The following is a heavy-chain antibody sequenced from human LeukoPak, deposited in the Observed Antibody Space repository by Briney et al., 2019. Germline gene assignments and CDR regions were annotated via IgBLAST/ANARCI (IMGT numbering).Heavy chain of an antibody. CDR2: IYYSGST. J-gene: IGHJ4*02. CDR3: ARDLIYYDTVSYFDY. Sequence: PSQTLSLTCTVSGGSISSGDYYWSWIRQPPGKGLEWIGYIYYSGSTYYNPSLKSRVTISVDTSKNQFSLKLSSVTAADTAVYYCARDLIYYDTVSYFDYWGQGTLVTVSS. CDR1: GGSISSGDYY. V-gene: IGHV4-30-4*01. D-gene: IGHD3-22*01.